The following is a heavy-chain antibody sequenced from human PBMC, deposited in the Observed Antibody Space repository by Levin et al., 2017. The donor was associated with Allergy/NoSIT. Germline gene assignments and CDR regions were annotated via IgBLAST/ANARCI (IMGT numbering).Heavy chain of an antibody. J-gene: IGHJ4*02. Sequence: ETLSLTCAASGFTFSSYAMTWVRQAPGKGLEWVSGISGSGGSTYYADSVKGRFTISRDNSKNTLYLQMNSLRAEDPAVYYCANGTVAGTVRRELDYWGQGTLVTVSS. V-gene: IGHV3-23*01. CDR2: ISGSGGST. CDR3: ANGTVAGTVRRELDY. CDR1: GFTFSSYA. D-gene: IGHD6-19*01.